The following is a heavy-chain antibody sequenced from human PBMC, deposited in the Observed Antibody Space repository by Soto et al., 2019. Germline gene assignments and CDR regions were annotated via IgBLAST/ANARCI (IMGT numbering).Heavy chain of an antibody. J-gene: IGHJ6*02. D-gene: IGHD2-2*01. Sequence: EVQLLESGGGLVQPGGSLRLSCAASGFTFSSYAMKWVRQAPGKGLEWVSLIGESGTPTYYAGSVKGRFTNSRDNSGNTLFLEMDSLRAEDTAVYDCARYIPGVRYYGMDVWGQGTTVTVSS. CDR1: GFTFSSYA. CDR3: ARYIPGVRYYGMDV. CDR2: IGESGTPT. V-gene: IGHV3-23*01.